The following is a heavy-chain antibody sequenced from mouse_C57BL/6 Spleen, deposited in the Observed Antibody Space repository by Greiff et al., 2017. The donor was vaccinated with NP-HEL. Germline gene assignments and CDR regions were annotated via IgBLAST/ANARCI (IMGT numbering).Heavy chain of an antibody. D-gene: IGHD2-5*01. CDR2: IYPRSGNT. J-gene: IGHJ2*01. Sequence: QVQLQQSGAELARPGASVTLSCKASGYTFPSYGISWVKQRTGQGLEWIGEIYPRSGNTYYNEKFKGKATLTADKSSSTAYMELRSLTSEDSAVYFCARKDYSNFLFDYWGQGTTLTVSS. CDR3: ARKDYSNFLFDY. V-gene: IGHV1-81*01. CDR1: GYTFPSYG.